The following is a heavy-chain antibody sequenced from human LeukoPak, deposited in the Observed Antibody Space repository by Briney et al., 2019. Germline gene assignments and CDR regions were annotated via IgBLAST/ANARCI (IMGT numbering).Heavy chain of an antibody. CDR2: IVPISDTT. CDR3: ARGASVRVVPMSYYYAMNV. CDR1: GDTFSTYA. Sequence: SVKVSCKASGDTFSTYAFNWVRQAPGQGLEWTGGIVPISDTTNYAQTLQGRVTITADKSTNTVYMELSSLTSEDTGVYYCARGASVRVVPMSYYYAMNVWGEGTTVIVSS. J-gene: IGHJ6*04. V-gene: IGHV1-69*06. D-gene: IGHD2-2*01.